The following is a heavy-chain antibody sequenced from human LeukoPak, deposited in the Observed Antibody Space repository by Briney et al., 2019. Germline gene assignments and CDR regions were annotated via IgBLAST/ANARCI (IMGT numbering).Heavy chain of an antibody. V-gene: IGHV3-74*01. Sequence: GGSLRLSCAASGFTFSSSWMHWVRQAPGKGPVWVSRINSDGGNTVYADSVKGRFSISRDNAKNTVYLQMSSLRVEDTGVYYCTTAGGSGWYAFDYWGQGTLVTVSS. CDR3: TTAGGSGWYAFDY. CDR2: INSDGGNT. CDR1: GFTFSSSW. D-gene: IGHD6-19*01. J-gene: IGHJ4*02.